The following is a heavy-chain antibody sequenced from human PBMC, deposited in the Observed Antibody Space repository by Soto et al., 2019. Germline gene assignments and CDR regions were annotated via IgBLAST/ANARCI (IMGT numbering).Heavy chain of an antibody. CDR1: GGSVSSGRYY. Sequence: PSETLSLTCIVSGGSVSSGRYYWSWIRQPPGKGLEWIGYIYYSGSTNYNPSLKSRVTISVDTSKNQFSLNLNSVTAADTAVYYWARDSSSSNFFYWGQGTLFTVSS. V-gene: IGHV4-61*01. D-gene: IGHD6-6*01. CDR2: IYYSGST. CDR3: ARDSSSSNFFY. J-gene: IGHJ4*02.